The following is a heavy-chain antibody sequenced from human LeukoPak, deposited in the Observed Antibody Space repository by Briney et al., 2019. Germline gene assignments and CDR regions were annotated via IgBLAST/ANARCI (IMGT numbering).Heavy chain of an antibody. CDR3: ARHVNDIVVVVLGMDV. CDR1: GGSISSYY. CDR2: IYYSGST. J-gene: IGHJ6*02. V-gene: IGHV4-39*01. Sequence: SETLSLTCTVSGGSISSYYWGWIRQPPGKGLEWIGSIYYSGSTYYNPSLKSRVTISVDTSKNQFSLKLSSVTAADTAVYYCARHVNDIVVVVLGMDVWGQGTTVTVSS. D-gene: IGHD2-2*01.